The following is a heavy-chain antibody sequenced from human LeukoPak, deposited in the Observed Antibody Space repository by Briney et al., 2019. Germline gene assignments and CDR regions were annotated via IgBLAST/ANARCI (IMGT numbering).Heavy chain of an antibody. CDR2: INPSGGST. Sequence: GASVKVSCKASGYTFTSYYVHRVRQAPGQGLEWMGIINPSGGSTSYAQKFQGRVTMTRDTSTSTVYMELSSLRSEDTAVYYCARDQGGNSFALWGQGTLVTVSS. J-gene: IGHJ5*02. CDR1: GYTFTSYY. V-gene: IGHV1-46*01. D-gene: IGHD2-15*01. CDR3: ARDQGGNSFAL.